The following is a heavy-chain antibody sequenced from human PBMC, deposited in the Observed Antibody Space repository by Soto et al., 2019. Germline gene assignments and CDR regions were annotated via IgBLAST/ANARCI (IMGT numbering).Heavy chain of an antibody. CDR3: ARTYGRNFDY. CDR1: GGSISSYD. Sequence: SETLSLTCTVAGGSISSYDGSWIRQPQGKGMEWIGYSYYSGSTNYNPSLKSRVTISVDTSKNQFSLKLSSVTAADTALYYCARTYGRNFDYWGQGTLVTVS. J-gene: IGHJ4*02. CDR2: SYYSGST. V-gene: IGHV4-59*01. D-gene: IGHD3-10*01.